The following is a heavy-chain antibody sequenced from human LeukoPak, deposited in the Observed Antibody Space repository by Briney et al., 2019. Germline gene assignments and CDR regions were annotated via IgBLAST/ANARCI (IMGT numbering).Heavy chain of an antibody. V-gene: IGHV4-39*07. D-gene: IGHD4/OR15-4a*01. CDR2: IYYGGGT. CDR3: ARESFEEPGTMDH. J-gene: IGHJ4*02. Sequence: SETLSLTCTVSGDSISSSFYYWGWIRQPPGKGLEWIGSIYYGGGTHYNPSLKSRATIFLNTSMNQFSLRLTSVTAADTALYFCARESFEEPGTMDHWGQGTLVSVSS. CDR1: GDSISSSFYY.